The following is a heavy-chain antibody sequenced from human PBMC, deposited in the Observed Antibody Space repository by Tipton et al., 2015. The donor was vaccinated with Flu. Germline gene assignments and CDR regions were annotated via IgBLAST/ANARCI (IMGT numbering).Heavy chain of an antibody. D-gene: IGHD1-14*01. CDR1: GFSFSTHA. J-gene: IGHJ6*02. CDR3: ARGMNTGLVDV. V-gene: IGHV3-64*02. CDR2: ISSNGDNT. Sequence: SLRLSCAASGFSFSTHAIHWVRQAPGKGLEYVSAISSNGDNTYYADSVKGRFTISRDNSKNTLYLQMGSLRADDMAVYYCARGMNTGLVDVWGQGTTVTVSS.